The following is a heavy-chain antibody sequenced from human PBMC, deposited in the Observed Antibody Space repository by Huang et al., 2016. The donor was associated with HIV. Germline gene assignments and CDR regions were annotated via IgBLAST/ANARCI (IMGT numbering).Heavy chain of an antibody. CDR3: ARVHGDYEDYYFDY. CDR2: ISPILGTA. D-gene: IGHD4-17*01. Sequence: QVQLVQSGSEVKKPGSSVKISCRTSGGTFSSYSITWVRQAPGQGLEWIGGISPILGTANYPQKFQGRVTITADESTSTVYMELSSLKAEDTAVYYCARVHGDYEDYYFDYWGQGTLVTVSS. J-gene: IGHJ4*02. CDR1: GGTFSSYS. V-gene: IGHV1-69*13.